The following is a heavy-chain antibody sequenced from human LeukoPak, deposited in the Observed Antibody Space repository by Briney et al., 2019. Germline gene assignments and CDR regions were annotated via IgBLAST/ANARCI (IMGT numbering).Heavy chain of an antibody. CDR1: GYXFTGFY. D-gene: IGHD3-16*02. CDR2: INPNGGGT. J-gene: IGHJ4*02. V-gene: IGHV1-2*02. CDR3: ARTSYDYVWGSYRLFDY. Sequence: ASVKVSCQASGYXFTGFYVHWVRQAPGQGLEWMGWINPNGGGTNYAQKFQGRVTITADESTSTAYMELSSLRSEDTAVYYCARTSYDYVWGSYRLFDYWGQGTLVTVSS.